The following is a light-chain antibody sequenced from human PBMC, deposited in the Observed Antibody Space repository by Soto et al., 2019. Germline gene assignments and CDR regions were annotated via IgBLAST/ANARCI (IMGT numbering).Light chain of an antibody. CDR2: WAS. J-gene: IGKJ4*01. CDR3: QQYYSLPLT. CDR1: QSVFYSSNNKNY. Sequence: DIVMTQSPESVAVSLGERATINCKSSQSVFYSSNNKNYLTWYQQKPGQPPKLLIYWASTRESGVPDRFSGSGSETDFTLTISSLQAEDVAVYYCQQYYSLPLTFGGGTKVEIK. V-gene: IGKV4-1*01.